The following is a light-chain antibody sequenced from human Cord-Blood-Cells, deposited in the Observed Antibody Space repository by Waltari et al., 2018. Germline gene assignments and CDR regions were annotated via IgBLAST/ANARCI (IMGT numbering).Light chain of an antibody. Sequence: IQLTQSPSSLSASVGDRVTIPCRASQGISSYLAWYQQKPGKVPKLLLYAASTLQSGVPSRFSGSGSCTDVTLTISSLQPEDFATYYCQQLNSYSLFTFGPGTKVDIK. CDR3: QQLNSYSLFT. V-gene: IGKV1-9*01. CDR2: AAS. CDR1: QGISSY. J-gene: IGKJ3*01.